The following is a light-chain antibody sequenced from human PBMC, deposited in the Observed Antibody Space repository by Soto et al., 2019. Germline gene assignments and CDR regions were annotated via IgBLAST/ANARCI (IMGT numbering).Light chain of an antibody. CDR1: AGPVTSGYY. J-gene: IGLJ1*01. V-gene: IGLV7-43*01. Sequence: QAVVTQEPSLTVSPGGTVTLTCASSAGPVTSGYYPNWIQQKPGQAPRALIYDTNNKHSWTPARFSGSLLGGRAALTLSGVQTEDEADYDCLVYYGGYVFGTGTKLTVL. CDR2: DTN. CDR3: LVYYGGYV.